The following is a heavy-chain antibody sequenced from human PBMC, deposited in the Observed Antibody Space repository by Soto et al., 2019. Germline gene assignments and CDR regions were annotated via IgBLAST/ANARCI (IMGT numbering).Heavy chain of an antibody. V-gene: IGHV1-2*04. Sequence: ASVKVSCKASGYTFTGYYMHWVRQAPGQGLEWMGWINPNSGGTNYAQKFQGWVTMTRGTSISTAYMELSRLRSDDTAVYYCARDLGCSSTSCYVPYNWFDPWGQGTLVTVSS. CDR1: GYTFTGYY. CDR2: INPNSGGT. J-gene: IGHJ5*02. D-gene: IGHD2-2*01. CDR3: ARDLGCSSTSCYVPYNWFDP.